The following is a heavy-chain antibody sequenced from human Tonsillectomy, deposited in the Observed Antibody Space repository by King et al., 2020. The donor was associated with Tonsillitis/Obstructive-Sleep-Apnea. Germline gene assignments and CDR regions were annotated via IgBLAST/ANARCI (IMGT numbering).Heavy chain of an antibody. V-gene: IGHV5-51*01. J-gene: IGHJ4*02. CDR2: IYPGDSYT. CDR3: ARSGLTKGGDY. D-gene: IGHD2-8*01. CDR1: GYRFTSYW. Sequence: VQLVESGAEVKKPGESLKISCKGSGYRFTSYWIGWVCQIPGKGLELMGIIYPGDSYTRYSPSFQVQVTISADKSISTAYLQWSSLKASDTAMYYCARSGLTKGGDYWGQGTLVTVSS.